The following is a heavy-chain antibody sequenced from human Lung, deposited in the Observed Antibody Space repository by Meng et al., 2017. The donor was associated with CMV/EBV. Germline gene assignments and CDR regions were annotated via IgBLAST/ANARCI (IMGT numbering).Heavy chain of an antibody. Sequence: SVXVSXXASGDTFTSYGFTWVRQAPGQGLEWAGWISAYNDNTNYAQRLQGRVSMTTDTTTSTAYMELRSLRSDDTAVYYCASKVEPYYYDRSGYLNWGQGTLVTVSS. V-gene: IGHV1-18*01. CDR3: ASKVEPYYYDRSGYLN. CDR2: ISAYNDNT. J-gene: IGHJ4*02. CDR1: GDTFTSYG. D-gene: IGHD3-22*01.